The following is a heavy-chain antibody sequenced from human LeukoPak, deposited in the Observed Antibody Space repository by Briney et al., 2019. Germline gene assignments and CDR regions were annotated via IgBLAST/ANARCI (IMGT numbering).Heavy chain of an antibody. CDR2: ISAYNGNT. CDR1: GYTFTSYG. V-gene: IGHV1-18*01. J-gene: IGHJ6*02. Sequence: ASVKVSCKASGYTFTSYGISWVRQAPGQGLEWMGWISAYNGNTNYAQKLQGRVTMTRDTSTSTVYMELSSLRSEDTAVYYCARDMLWAGSSGKSHGMDVWGQGTTVTVSS. D-gene: IGHD6-13*01. CDR3: ARDMLWAGSSGKSHGMDV.